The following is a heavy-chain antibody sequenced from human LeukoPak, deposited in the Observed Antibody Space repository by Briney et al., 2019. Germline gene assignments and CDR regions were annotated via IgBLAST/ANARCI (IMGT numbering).Heavy chain of an antibody. D-gene: IGHD5-12*01. J-gene: IGHJ4*02. V-gene: IGHV1-46*03. CDR1: GYTFTNYY. CDR3: VSGYDYDFDY. CDR2: INPSAGNT. Sequence: ASVKVSCKASGYTFTNYYIHWVRQAPGQGLEWMGIINPSAGNTEYAQKFQGRITMTRDTSTSTVYMELSSLRSEDTAVYYCVSGYDYDFDYWGQGTLVTVSS.